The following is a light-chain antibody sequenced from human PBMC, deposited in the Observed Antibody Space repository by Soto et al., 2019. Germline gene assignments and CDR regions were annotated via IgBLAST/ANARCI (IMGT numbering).Light chain of an antibody. CDR1: QSVSSK. Sequence: EIVMTQSPATLSVSPGERVTLSCSASQSVSSKLDWYQQKPGQAPRLLIYGASTRATGIPARFSGSGSGTEFTLTISSLQSEDFAVYYCQQYNNWPPDTFGQGTKLEIK. J-gene: IGKJ2*01. V-gene: IGKV3-15*01. CDR3: QQYNNWPPDT. CDR2: GAS.